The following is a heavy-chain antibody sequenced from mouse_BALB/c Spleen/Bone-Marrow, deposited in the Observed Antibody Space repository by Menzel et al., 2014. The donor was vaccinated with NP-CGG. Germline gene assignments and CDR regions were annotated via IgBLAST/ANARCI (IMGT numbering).Heavy chain of an antibody. CDR3: ARHPSLWLRRGFAY. Sequence: EVQLQQSGGGLVQPGGSLKLSCEASGFDFSRYWMTWVRQAPGKGLEWIGEITPDSSTINYTPSLKDKFIISRDNAKNTLYLQMSKVRSEDTALYYCARHPSLWLRRGFAYWGQGTLVTVSA. D-gene: IGHD2-2*01. J-gene: IGHJ3*01. V-gene: IGHV4-1*02. CDR1: GFDFSRYW. CDR2: ITPDSSTI.